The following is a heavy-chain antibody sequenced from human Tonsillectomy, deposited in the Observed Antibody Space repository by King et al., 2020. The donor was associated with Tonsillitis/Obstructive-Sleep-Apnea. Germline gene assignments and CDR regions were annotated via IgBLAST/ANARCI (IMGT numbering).Heavy chain of an antibody. Sequence: VQLVESGGGLVQPGGSLRLSCSASVFTFSSYAMHWVRQAPGKGLEYVSAISSNGGSTYYADSVKGRLTISRDNSKNTLYLQMSSLRAEDTAVYYCVKDRVVVVPAAPYYFDYWGQGTLVTVSS. CDR2: ISSNGGST. CDR3: VKDRVVVVPAAPYYFDY. J-gene: IGHJ4*02. CDR1: VFTFSSYA. D-gene: IGHD2-2*01. V-gene: IGHV3-64D*06.